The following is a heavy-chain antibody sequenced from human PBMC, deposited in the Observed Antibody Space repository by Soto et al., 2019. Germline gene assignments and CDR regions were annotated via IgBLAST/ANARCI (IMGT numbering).Heavy chain of an antibody. D-gene: IGHD4-17*01. CDR2: INHSGST. CDR1: GGSFIGYY. J-gene: IGHJ5*02. Sequence: PSETLSLTCAVYGGSFIGYYWSWIRQPPGKGLEWIGEINHSGSTNYNPSLKSRVTISVDTSKNQFSLKLSSVTAADTAVYYCASTYGEGFDPWGQGTLVTVSS. CDR3: ASTYGEGFDP. V-gene: IGHV4-34*01.